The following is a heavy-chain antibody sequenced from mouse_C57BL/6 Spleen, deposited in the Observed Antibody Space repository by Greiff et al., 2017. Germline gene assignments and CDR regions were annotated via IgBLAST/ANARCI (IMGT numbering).Heavy chain of an antibody. CDR1: GFTFSDYY. CDR2: ISNGGGST. V-gene: IGHV5-12*01. D-gene: IGHD2-3*01. CDR3: ARGNDGYYSGFAY. Sequence: EVKLVESGGGLVQPGGSLKLSCAASGFTFSDYYMYWVRQTPEKRLEWVAYISNGGGSTYYPDTVKGRFTISRDNAKNTLYLQMSRLKSEDTAMYYCARGNDGYYSGFAYWGQGTLVTVSA. J-gene: IGHJ3*01.